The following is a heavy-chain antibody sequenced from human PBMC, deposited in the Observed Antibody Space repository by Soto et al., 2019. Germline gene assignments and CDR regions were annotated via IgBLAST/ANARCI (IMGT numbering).Heavy chain of an antibody. CDR2: INPNSGGT. Sequence: ASVKVSCKASGYTFTDYYMHWVRQAPGQGLEWMGWINPNSGGTNYAQKFQGRVTMTRDTSISTAYMELSRLRSDDTAVYYCARVRRIAARPSSYYYYYGMDVWGQGTTVTVSS. V-gene: IGHV1-2*02. D-gene: IGHD6-6*01. J-gene: IGHJ6*02. CDR3: ARVRRIAARPSSYYYYYGMDV. CDR1: GYTFTDYY.